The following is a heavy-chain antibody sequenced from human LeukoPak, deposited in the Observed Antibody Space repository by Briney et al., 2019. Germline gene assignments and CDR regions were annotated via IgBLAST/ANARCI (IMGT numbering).Heavy chain of an antibody. CDR2: IYYSGST. CDR3: ARGDDFWSGYFDP. V-gene: IGHV4-59*01. J-gene: IGHJ5*02. Sequence: SETLSLTCTVSGGSISSYYWSWIRQPPGKGLEWIGYIYYSGSTTYNPSLKSRVTISVDTSKNQFSLKLSSVTAADTAVYYCARGDDFWSGYFDPWGQGTLVTVSS. CDR1: GGSISSYY. D-gene: IGHD3-3*01.